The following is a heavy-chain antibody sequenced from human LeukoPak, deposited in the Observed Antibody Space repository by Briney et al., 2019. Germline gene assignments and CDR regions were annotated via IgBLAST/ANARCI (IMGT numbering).Heavy chain of an antibody. D-gene: IGHD3-10*01. Sequence: PGRSLRLSCAASGFTFSDYYMSWIRQAPGKGLEWVSYINGKSDYTNYADSVRGRFTISRDNAKNSLYLQVNSLRTEDTAVYYCARALAGSSHDYWGQGTLVTVS. J-gene: IGHJ4*02. CDR3: ARALAGSSHDY. CDR1: GFTFSDYY. V-gene: IGHV3-11*05. CDR2: INGKSDYT.